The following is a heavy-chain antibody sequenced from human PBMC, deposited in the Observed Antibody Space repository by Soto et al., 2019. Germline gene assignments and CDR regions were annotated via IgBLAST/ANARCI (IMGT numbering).Heavy chain of an antibody. D-gene: IGHD3-10*01. CDR1: GFSLSTSGMC. CDR3: ARTYPGNDRSRTHIDV. CDR2: IDWDDDK. Sequence: SGPTLVNPTQTLTLTCTFSGFSLSTSGMCVSWIRQPPGKALEWLARIDWDDDKYYSTSLKTRLTISKDTSKNQVVLTMTNMDTVDTATYYCARTYPGNDRSRTHIDVWCKVNTVTVS. V-gene: IGHV2-70*11. J-gene: IGHJ6*03.